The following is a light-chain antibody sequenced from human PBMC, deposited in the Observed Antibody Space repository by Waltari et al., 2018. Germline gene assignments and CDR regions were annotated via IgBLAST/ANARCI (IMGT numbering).Light chain of an antibody. CDR1: QSVSSSY. V-gene: IGKV3-20*01. Sequence: QSPGTLSLSPGERATLSCRASQSVSSSYLAWYQQKPGQAPRLLIYGASSRATGIPDRFSGSGSGTDFTLTISRLEPEDFAVYYCQQYGSSRTFGQGTKVEIK. J-gene: IGKJ1*01. CDR3: QQYGSSRT. CDR2: GAS.